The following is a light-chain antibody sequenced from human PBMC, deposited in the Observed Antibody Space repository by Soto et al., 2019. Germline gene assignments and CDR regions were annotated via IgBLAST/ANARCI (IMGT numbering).Light chain of an antibody. V-gene: IGLV2-14*01. Sequence: QSVLTQPASVSGSPGQSITISCTGTSSDVGSYNFVSWYQQHPGKAPKLMIYEVSDRSSGVSDRFSGSKSGNTASLTISGLQAEDEADYYCSSYTSTSPFLFGSGTKVTVL. J-gene: IGLJ1*01. CDR1: SSDVGSYNF. CDR3: SSYTSTSPFL. CDR2: EVS.